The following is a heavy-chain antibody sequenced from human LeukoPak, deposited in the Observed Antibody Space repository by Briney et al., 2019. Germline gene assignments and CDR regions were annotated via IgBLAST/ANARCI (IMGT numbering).Heavy chain of an antibody. CDR1: GFTFIDYY. D-gene: IGHD6-6*01. CDR2: IYHSGST. V-gene: IGHV4-34*01. J-gene: IGHJ4*02. Sequence: GSLRLSCAASGFTFIDYYMSWIRQPPGKGLEWIGEIYHSGSTNYNPSLKSRVTISVDKSKNQFSLKLSSVTAADTAVYYCARGSIAVNFDYWGQGTLVTVSS. CDR3: ARGSIAVNFDY.